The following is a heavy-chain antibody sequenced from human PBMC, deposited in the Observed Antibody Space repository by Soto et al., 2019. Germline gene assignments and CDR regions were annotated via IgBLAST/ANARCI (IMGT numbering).Heavy chain of an antibody. J-gene: IGHJ4*02. D-gene: IGHD4-17*01. V-gene: IGHV5-51*01. CDR2: IYPGDSET. CDR3: ARHWAALTTGADS. Sequence: GESLKISCKASGYSFTTYWIAWVRQMPGKGLEWMGIIYPGDSETRYSPSFQGQVTISADKSIGTAYLQWSSLRASDTAIYYCARHWAALTTGADSWGQGSLV. CDR1: GYSFTTYW.